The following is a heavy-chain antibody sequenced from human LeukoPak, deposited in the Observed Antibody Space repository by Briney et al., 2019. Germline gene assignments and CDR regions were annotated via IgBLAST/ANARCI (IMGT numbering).Heavy chain of an antibody. CDR2: ISYDGSNK. CDR1: GFTFSSYA. Sequence: GRSLGLSCAASGFTFSSYAMHWVRQAPGKGLEWVAVISYDGSNKYYADSVKGRFTISRDNSKNTLYLQMNSLRAEDTAVYYCAREHGVRGGGPYYYYGMDVWGQGTTVTVSS. J-gene: IGHJ6*02. V-gene: IGHV3-30*04. CDR3: AREHGVRGGGPYYYYGMDV. D-gene: IGHD3-10*01.